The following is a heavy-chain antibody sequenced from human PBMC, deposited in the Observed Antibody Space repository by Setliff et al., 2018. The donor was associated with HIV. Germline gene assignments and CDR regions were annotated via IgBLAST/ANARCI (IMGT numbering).Heavy chain of an antibody. V-gene: IGHV1-3*01. Sequence: ASVKVSCKASGYTFINYDIHWVRQAPGQRPEWMGRISVGNGDSKYSRASQDRVSITRDSSANTAYMELTSLRSEDTAVYYCASPMFYDGTVVWGQGTLVTVSS. CDR1: GYTFINYD. CDR3: ASPMFYDGTVV. CDR2: ISVGNGDS. J-gene: IGHJ4*02. D-gene: IGHD3-22*01.